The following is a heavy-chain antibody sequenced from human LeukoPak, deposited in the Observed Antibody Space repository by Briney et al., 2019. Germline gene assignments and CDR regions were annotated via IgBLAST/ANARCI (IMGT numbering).Heavy chain of an antibody. CDR1: GYTFTGYY. CDR3: ARERYCSGGSCYPHYYGMDV. D-gene: IGHD2-15*01. Sequence: RASVKVSCKASGYTFTGYYMHWVRQAPGQGLEWMGWINPNSGGTNYAQKFQGRVTMTRDTSISTAYMELSRLRSDDTAVYYCARERYCSGGSCYPHYYGMDVWGQGTTVTVSS. CDR2: INPNSGGT. J-gene: IGHJ6*02. V-gene: IGHV1-2*02.